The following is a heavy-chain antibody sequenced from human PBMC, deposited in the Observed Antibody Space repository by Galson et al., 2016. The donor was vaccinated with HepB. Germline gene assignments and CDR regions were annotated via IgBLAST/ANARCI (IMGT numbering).Heavy chain of an antibody. CDR1: GGSISNDSW. J-gene: IGHJ4*02. Sequence: SETLSLTCDVSGGSISNDSWWSWVRQSPGKGLEWIGEIYQTGTANYDPSFTSRATISIDKSKNEISLRLASVTAADMAVYYCTRGTLGSVATMAFDYWGQGTLVTVSS. D-gene: IGHD4/OR15-4a*01. CDR2: IYQTGTA. V-gene: IGHV4-4*02. CDR3: TRGTLGSVATMAFDY.